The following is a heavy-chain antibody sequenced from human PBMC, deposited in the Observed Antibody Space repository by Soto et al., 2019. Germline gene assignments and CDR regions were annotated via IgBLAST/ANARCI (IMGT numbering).Heavy chain of an antibody. CDR3: ARAGIVVVIRYGMDV. V-gene: IGHV3-30-3*01. CDR1: GFTFSSYA. J-gene: IGHJ6*02. CDR2: ISYDGSNK. Sequence: GGSLRLSCAASGFTFSSYAMHWVRQAPGKGLEWVAVISYDGSNKYYADSVKGRFTISRDNSKNTLYLQMNSLRAEDTAVYYCARAGIVVVIRYGMDVWGQGTTVTV. D-gene: IGHD2-21*01.